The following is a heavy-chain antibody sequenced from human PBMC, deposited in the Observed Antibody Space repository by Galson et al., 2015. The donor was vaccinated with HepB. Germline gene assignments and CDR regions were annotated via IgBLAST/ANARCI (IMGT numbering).Heavy chain of an antibody. CDR2: ISSSSSTI. CDR1: GFTFSSYS. V-gene: IGHV3-48*02. CDR3: ASHDFGGGYYGALDY. J-gene: IGHJ4*02. D-gene: IGHD3-3*01. Sequence: SLRLSCAASGFTFSSYSMNWVRQAPEKGLEWVSYISSSSSTIYYADSVKGRFTISRDNAKNSLYLQMNSLRDEDKAVYYCASHDFGGGYYGALDYWGQGTLVTVSS.